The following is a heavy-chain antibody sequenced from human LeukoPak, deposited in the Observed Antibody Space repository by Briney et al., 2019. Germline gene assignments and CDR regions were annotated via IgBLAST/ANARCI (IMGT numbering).Heavy chain of an antibody. V-gene: IGHV3-64D*06. Sequence: PGGSLRLSCSASGFTFSSYAIHWVRQAPGKGLEYVSAISDNGGSTYYADSVKGGFTISRDNSKNTLYLQMSSLRAEDTAVYYCVKYSSGWYDYWGQGTLVTVSS. D-gene: IGHD6-19*01. J-gene: IGHJ4*02. CDR2: ISDNGGST. CDR1: GFTFSSYA. CDR3: VKYSSGWYDY.